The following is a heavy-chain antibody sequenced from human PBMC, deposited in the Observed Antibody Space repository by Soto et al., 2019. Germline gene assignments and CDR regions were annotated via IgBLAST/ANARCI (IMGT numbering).Heavy chain of an antibody. D-gene: IGHD1-26*01. V-gene: IGHV3-48*02. CDR1: GFTFSSYS. CDR2: TSSSSRTI. Sequence: GGSLRLSCAASGFTFSSYSMNWVRQAPGEGLEWVSYTSSSSRTIYYADSVKGRFTISRDNAKNSLYLQMNSLRDEDTAVYYCARGWPGAILSGSYEMAFDIWGQGTMVTVSS. CDR3: ARGWPGAILSGSYEMAFDI. J-gene: IGHJ3*02.